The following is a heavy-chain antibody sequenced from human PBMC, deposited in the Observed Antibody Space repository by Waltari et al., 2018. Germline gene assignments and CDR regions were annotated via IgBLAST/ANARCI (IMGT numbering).Heavy chain of an antibody. V-gene: IGHV1-3*01. CDR3: ARYCSGGSCPSYYGMDV. CDR2: INAGNGNT. J-gene: IGHJ6*02. D-gene: IGHD2-15*01. Sequence: QVQLVQSGAEVKKPGASVKVSCKASGYTFTSYAMHWVRQAHGQRLEWMGWINAGNGNTKYSQKFQGRVTITRDTSASTAYMELSSLRSEDTAVYYCARYCSGGSCPSYYGMDVWGQGTTVTVSS. CDR1: GYTFTSYA.